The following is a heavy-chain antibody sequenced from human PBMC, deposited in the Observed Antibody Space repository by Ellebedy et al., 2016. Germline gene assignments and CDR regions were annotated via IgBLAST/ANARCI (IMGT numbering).Heavy chain of an antibody. CDR2: ISSSSSTI. D-gene: IGHD3-10*01. V-gene: IGHV3-48*02. Sequence: GGSLRLXXAASGFTFSSYSMNWVRQAPGKGLEWVSYISSSSSTIYYADSVKGRFTISRDNAKNSLYLQMNSLRDEDTAVYYCARPRSGYYYGMDVWGQGTTVTVSS. CDR1: GFTFSSYS. CDR3: ARPRSGYYYGMDV. J-gene: IGHJ6*02.